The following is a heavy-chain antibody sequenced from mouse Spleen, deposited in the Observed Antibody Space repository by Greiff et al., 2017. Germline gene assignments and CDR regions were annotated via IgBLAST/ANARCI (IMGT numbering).Heavy chain of an antibody. Sequence: EVQLVESGPGLVKPSQSLSLTCTVTGYSITSDYAWNWIRQFPGNKLEWMGYISYSGSTSYNPSLKSRISITRDTSKNQFFLQLNSVTTEDTATYYCARSGGQGGNFWFAYWGQGTLVTVSA. CDR2: ISYSGST. J-gene: IGHJ3*01. V-gene: IGHV3-2*02. CDR1: GYSITSDYA. D-gene: IGHD2-1*01. CDR3: ARSGGQGGNFWFAY.